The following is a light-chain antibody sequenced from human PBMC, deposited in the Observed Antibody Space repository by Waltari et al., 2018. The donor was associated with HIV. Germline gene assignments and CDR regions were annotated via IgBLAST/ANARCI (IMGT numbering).Light chain of an antibody. Sequence: QTVVTQEPSFSVSPGGTVTLTCGLSSGSVSTNYYRSWYQQTPGQAPRTLIYTTNTRSSGVPDRFSGSILGNKAALTITGAQADDESDYYCVLYMGSGIWVFGGGTKLTVL. CDR1: SGSVSTNYY. CDR2: TTN. CDR3: VLYMGSGIWV. V-gene: IGLV8-61*01. J-gene: IGLJ3*02.